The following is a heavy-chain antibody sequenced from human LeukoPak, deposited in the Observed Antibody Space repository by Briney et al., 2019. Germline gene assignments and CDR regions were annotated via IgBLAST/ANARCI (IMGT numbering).Heavy chain of an antibody. CDR1: GYTLTELS. CDR3: ARFPNTAMVMGLEYYYYGMDV. Sequence: ASVKVSCKVSGYTLTELSMHWVRQAPGKGLEWMGGFDPEDGETIYAQKFQGRVTMTRDTSTSTAYMELSSLRSEDTAVYYCARFPNTAMVMGLEYYYYGMDVWGQGTTVTVSS. J-gene: IGHJ6*02. D-gene: IGHD5-18*01. V-gene: IGHV1-24*01. CDR2: FDPEDGET.